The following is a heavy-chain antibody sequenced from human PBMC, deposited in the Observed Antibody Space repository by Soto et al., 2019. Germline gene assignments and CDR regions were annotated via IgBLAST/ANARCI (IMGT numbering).Heavy chain of an antibody. J-gene: IGHJ4*02. CDR1: GFNFKKFA. D-gene: IGHD6-19*01. V-gene: IGHV3-23*01. CDR2: ISCCGGSA. Sequence: EVQLLESGGGVVQPGGSLRLSCVASGFNFKKFAMAWVRQAAGEGLEWVSGISCCGGSASYADSVKGRFSIARDDSMNTVSLQLNSLRVEDTAQYYCAKADGQQWLIPHLDNWGQGTLVTVS. CDR3: AKADGQQWLIPHLDN.